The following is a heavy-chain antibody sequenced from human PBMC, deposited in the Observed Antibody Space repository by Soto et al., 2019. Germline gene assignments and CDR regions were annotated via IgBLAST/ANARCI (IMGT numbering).Heavy chain of an antibody. CDR1: GGSISSSSYY. J-gene: IGHJ5*02. CDR3: ARHRYDFWSGAVHWFDP. V-gene: IGHV4-39*01. D-gene: IGHD3-3*01. CDR2: IYYSGST. Sequence: QLQLQESGPGLVKPSETLSLTCTVSGGSISSSSYYWGWIRQPTGKGLEWIGSIYYSGSTYYNPSLKSRVTITVDTSKNQFSLKLSSVTAADTAVYYCARHRYDFWSGAVHWFDPWGQGILVTVSS.